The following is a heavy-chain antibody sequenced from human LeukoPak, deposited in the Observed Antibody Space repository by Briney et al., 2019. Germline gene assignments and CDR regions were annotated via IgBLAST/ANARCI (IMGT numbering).Heavy chain of an antibody. J-gene: IGHJ5*02. CDR2: IYYSGST. CDR3: AKLKTCTNGVCYSPGWFDP. V-gene: IGHV4-59*01. Sequence: SETLSLTCTVSGGSISSYYWSWIRQPPGKGLEWIGYIYYSGSTNYNPSLKSRVTISVDTSKNQFSLKLSSVTAADTAVYYCAKLKTCTNGVCYSPGWFDPWGQGTLVTVSS. CDR1: GGSISSYY. D-gene: IGHD2-8*01.